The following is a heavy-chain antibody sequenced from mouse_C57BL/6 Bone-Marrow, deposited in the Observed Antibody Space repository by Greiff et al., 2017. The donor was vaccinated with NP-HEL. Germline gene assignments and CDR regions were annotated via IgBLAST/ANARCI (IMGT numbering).Heavy chain of an antibody. CDR3: ARHGSSYYAMDY. V-gene: IGHV5-12*01. CDR2: ISNGGGST. J-gene: IGHJ4*01. CDR1: GFTFSDYY. D-gene: IGHD1-1*01. Sequence: EVHLVESGGGLVQPGGSLKLSCAASGFTFSDYYMYWVRQTPEKRLEWVAYISNGGGSTYYPDTVKGRFTISRDNAKNTLYLQMSRLKSEDTAMYYCARHGSSYYAMDYWGQGTSVTVSS.